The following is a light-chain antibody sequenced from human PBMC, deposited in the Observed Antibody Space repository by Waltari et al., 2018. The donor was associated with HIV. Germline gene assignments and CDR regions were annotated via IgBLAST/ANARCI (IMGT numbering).Light chain of an antibody. V-gene: IGKV3-20*01. Sequence: EIVLSQSPGALSLSPGDRAPLPSRASRAVNTMYMAWFQQKPGQAPRLLIYSTSTRAPDIPDRFSGSGSGTDFTLTISRLEPEDFAVYYCHQYGVSPPITFGQGTRLEIK. CDR1: RAVNTMY. CDR3: HQYGVSPPIT. CDR2: STS. J-gene: IGKJ5*01.